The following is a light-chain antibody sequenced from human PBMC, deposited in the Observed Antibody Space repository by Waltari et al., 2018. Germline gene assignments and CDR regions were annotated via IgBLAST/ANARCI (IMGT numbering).Light chain of an antibody. V-gene: IGKV1-39*01. Sequence: DFQMTQSPSSLSESVGDRVTITCRASQSISTYLNWYQQKPGKAPNLLIYAASSLQSGVPSRFSGSGYGTDFTLTISSLQPEDFATYYCQQSYSPLTFGGGTKVEIK. J-gene: IGKJ4*01. CDR1: QSISTY. CDR3: QQSYSPLT. CDR2: AAS.